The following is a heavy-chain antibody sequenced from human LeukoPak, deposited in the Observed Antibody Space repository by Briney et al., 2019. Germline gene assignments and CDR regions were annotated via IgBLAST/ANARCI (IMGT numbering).Heavy chain of an antibody. V-gene: IGHV3-7*03. CDR2: IKQDETEK. Sequence: GGSLRLSCTASGFTFSNFWMGWVRQAPGKGLEWVANIKQDETEKFYLGSVKGRFTISRDNAKNSLYLQMNSLRAEDTAIYYCATELRPNDYWGQGTLVAVSS. D-gene: IGHD4-17*01. J-gene: IGHJ4*02. CDR1: GFTFSNFW. CDR3: ATELRPNDY.